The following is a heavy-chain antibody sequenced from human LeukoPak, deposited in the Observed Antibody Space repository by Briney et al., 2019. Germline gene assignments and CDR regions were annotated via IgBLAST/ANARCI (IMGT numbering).Heavy chain of an antibody. J-gene: IGHJ4*02. V-gene: IGHV3-33*01. CDR3: ARQAGANDSSGLYFDY. D-gene: IGHD3-22*01. Sequence: PGGSLRLSCAASGFTFSSYGMHWVRQAPGKGLEWVEVIWYDGSNKYYADSVKGRFTISRDNSKNTLYLQMNSLRAEDTAVYYCARQAGANDSSGLYFDYWGQGTLVTVSS. CDR2: IWYDGSNK. CDR1: GFTFSSYG.